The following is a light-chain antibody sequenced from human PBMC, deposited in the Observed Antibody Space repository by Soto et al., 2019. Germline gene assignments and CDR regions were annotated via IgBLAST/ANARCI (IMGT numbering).Light chain of an antibody. CDR1: SSDVGGYNY. Sequence: QSALTQPASVSGSPGQSITISCTGTSSDVGGYNYVSWYQQHPGKAPKLMIYEVSNRPSGVSNRFSGSKSGNTASLTISGLHAEDEADYYCTSFATNRFYVFGPGTKLTVL. J-gene: IGLJ1*01. CDR2: EVS. V-gene: IGLV2-14*01. CDR3: TSFATNRFYV.